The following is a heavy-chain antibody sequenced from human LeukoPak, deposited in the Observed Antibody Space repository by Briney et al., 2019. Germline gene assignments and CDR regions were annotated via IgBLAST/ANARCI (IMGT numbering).Heavy chain of an antibody. CDR3: ARVLHAPKFIDS. V-gene: IGHV4-38-2*02. Sequence: PSETLSLTCTVSGSSITSTYYWAWLRQPPGKGLEGIATFFQLQTVRTFYNPSLESRVTMSLDTSQNQFSLNLISVTAADTALYFCARVLHAPKFIDSWGQGTLVTVSS. CDR2: FFQLQTVRT. D-gene: IGHD2-8*01. CDR1: GSSITSTYY. J-gene: IGHJ4*02.